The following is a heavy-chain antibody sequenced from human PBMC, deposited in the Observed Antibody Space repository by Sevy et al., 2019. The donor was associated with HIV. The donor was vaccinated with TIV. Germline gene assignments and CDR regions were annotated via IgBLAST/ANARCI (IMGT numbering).Heavy chain of an antibody. CDR2: IYYSGST. CDR3: ASGNGSYYDAFHI. J-gene: IGHJ3*02. V-gene: IGHV4-59*01. Sequence: SETLSLTCSVSGGSISGNFWTWIRQPPGKGLEWIGYIYYSGSTNSNPSLKSRVSISLDTSKNQFSLRLNSVTAADTAVYYCASGNGSYYDAFHIWGQGTMVTVSS. D-gene: IGHD1-26*01. CDR1: GGSISGNF.